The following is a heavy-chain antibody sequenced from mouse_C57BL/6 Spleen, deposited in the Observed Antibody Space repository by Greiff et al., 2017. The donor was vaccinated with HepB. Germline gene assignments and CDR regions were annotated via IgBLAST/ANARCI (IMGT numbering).Heavy chain of an antibody. D-gene: IGHD2-1*01. CDR2: IDPEDGDT. CDR3: TTIYYGNHGGY. CDR1: GFNIKDYY. Sequence: EVQLQQSGAELVRPGASVKLSCTASGFNIKDYYMHWVKQRPEQGLEWIGRIDPEDGDTEYAPKFQGKATMTADPSSNTTYLQHSSLTAEDTAVYYGTTIYYGNHGGYWGQGTTLTVSS. V-gene: IGHV14-1*01. J-gene: IGHJ2*01.